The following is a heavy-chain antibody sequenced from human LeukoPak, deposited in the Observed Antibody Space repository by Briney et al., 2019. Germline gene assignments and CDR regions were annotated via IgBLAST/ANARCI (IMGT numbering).Heavy chain of an antibody. CDR1: GFTFSSYS. CDR2: INSDGSIT. CDR3: AKIDAY. J-gene: IGHJ4*02. V-gene: IGHV3-74*01. Sequence: GGSLRLSCAASGFTFSSYSMNWVRQAPGKGLVWVSRINSDGSITNYADSVKGRFTISRDNAKNTLYLQTSSLRAEDTAVYYCAKIDAYWGQGTLVTVSS.